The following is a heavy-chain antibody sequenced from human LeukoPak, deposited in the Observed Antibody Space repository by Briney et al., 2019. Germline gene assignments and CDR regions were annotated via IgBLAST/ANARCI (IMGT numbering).Heavy chain of an antibody. CDR1: GYTFTGYY. V-gene: IGHV1-2*02. CDR3: ARGFPGYSGFDNWFDP. CDR2: INPNSGGT. D-gene: IGHD5-12*01. J-gene: IGHJ5*02. Sequence: ASVKVSCKASGYTFTGYYMHWVRQAPGQGLEWMGWINPNSGGTNYAQKFQGRVTMTRDTSISAAYMELSRLRSDDTAVYYCARGFPGYSGFDNWFDPWGQGTLVTVSS.